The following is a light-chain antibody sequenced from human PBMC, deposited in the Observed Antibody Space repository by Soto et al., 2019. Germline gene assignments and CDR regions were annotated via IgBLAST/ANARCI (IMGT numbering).Light chain of an antibody. Sequence: DIQMTQSPSSLSASVGDRVTITFRASQDISNYLAWYQQKPEKVPKLLIYAASTLQSGVPSRFSGSGSGTDFTLTISSLQPEDFATYYCQKYNSAPQTFGQGTKVDIK. CDR2: AAS. CDR3: QKYNSAPQT. J-gene: IGKJ1*01. V-gene: IGKV1-27*01. CDR1: QDISNY.